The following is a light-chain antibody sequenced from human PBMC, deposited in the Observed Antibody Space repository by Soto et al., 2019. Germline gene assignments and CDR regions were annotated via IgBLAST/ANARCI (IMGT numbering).Light chain of an antibody. CDR3: QQYFSTPFT. J-gene: IGKJ3*01. CDR1: QNVLYSSNNKNY. Sequence: DIVMTQSPDSLAVSLGERATINCKSSQNVLYSSNNKNYLAWYQQKAGQPPKLLIYWASTRESGVPDRFSGSGSGTDFTLTISSLQAEDVAVYYCQQYFSTPFTFGPGTKVDVK. V-gene: IGKV4-1*01. CDR2: WAS.